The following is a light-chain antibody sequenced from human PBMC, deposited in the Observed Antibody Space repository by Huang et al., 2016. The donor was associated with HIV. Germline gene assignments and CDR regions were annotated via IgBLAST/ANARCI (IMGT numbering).Light chain of an antibody. CDR2: DAS. CDR1: QRVGTY. Sequence: EIVLTQSPATLSLSPGERATLSCRASQRVGTYLAWYQQKPGQAPRLLIYDASNTATGIPARFSGSGSGTDFTLTISNLEPEDFAVYYCQQRSNWPLLTFGPGTKVGIK. J-gene: IGKJ3*01. CDR3: QQRSNWPLLT. V-gene: IGKV3-11*01.